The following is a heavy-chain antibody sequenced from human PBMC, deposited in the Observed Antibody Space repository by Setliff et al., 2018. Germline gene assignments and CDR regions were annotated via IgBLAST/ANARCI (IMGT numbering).Heavy chain of an antibody. D-gene: IGHD3-10*01. V-gene: IGHV3-23*01. Sequence: PGGSLRLSCAASGFTFSSYAMSWVRQAPGKGLEWVSAISDSGGSTYYADSVKGRFTISRDNSKNTLYLQMNSLRAEDTAVYSCAENGFGVVALGVNNWFDPWGQGTLVTVSS. CDR1: GFTFSSYA. J-gene: IGHJ5*02. CDR3: AENGFGVVALGVNNWFDP. CDR2: ISDSGGST.